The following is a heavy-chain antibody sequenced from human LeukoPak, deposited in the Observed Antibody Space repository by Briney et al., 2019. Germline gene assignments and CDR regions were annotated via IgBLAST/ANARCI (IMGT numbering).Heavy chain of an antibody. CDR3: ARDGGKGDY. CDR1: GFIFSDYS. V-gene: IGHV3-48*04. J-gene: IGHJ4*02. Sequence: GGSLRLSCAASGFIFSDYSMNWVRQAPGKGLEWVSYISSSSSTIYYADSVKGRFTISRDNAKNSLYLQMNSLRAEDTAVYYCARDGGKGDYWGQGTLVTVSS. CDR2: ISSSSSTI. D-gene: IGHD3-3*01.